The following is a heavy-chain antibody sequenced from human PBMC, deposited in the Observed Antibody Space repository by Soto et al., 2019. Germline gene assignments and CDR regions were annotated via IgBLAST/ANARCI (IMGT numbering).Heavy chain of an antibody. CDR3: ARVSSWYPVNYYYYYMDV. CDR1: GYSFATYW. J-gene: IGHJ6*03. CDR2: IYPGDSDT. V-gene: IGHV5-51*01. Sequence: PGESLKISCKGSGYSFATYWIGWVRQMPGKGLEWMGIIYPGDSDTRYSPSFQGQVTISADKSISTAYLQWSSLKASDTAMYYCARVSSWYPVNYYYYYMDVWGKGTTVTVSS. D-gene: IGHD6-13*01.